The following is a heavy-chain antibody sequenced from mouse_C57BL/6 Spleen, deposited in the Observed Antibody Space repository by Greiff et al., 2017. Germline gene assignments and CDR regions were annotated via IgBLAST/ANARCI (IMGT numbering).Heavy chain of an antibody. J-gene: IGHJ2*01. V-gene: IGHV1-64*01. CDR3: AREKGYYFDY. CDR1: GYTFTSYW. D-gene: IGHD3-3*01. Sequence: QVQLQQPGAELVKPGASVKLSCKASGYTFTSYWMHWVKQRPGQGLEWIGMIHPNSGSTNYNEKFKSKATLTVDKSSSTSFMQLSSLTSEDSAVYYCAREKGYYFDYWGQGTTLTVSS. CDR2: IHPNSGST.